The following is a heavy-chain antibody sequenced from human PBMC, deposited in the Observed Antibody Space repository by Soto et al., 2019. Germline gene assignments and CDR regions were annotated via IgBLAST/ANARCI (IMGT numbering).Heavy chain of an antibody. D-gene: IGHD3-3*01. CDR2: ISGSGGST. CDR3: AKDLHLEWLLQEASNDAFDI. J-gene: IGHJ3*02. V-gene: IGHV3-23*01. CDR1: GFTFSSYA. Sequence: HPGGSLRLSCAASGFTFSSYAMSWVRQAPGKGLEWVSAISGSGGSTYYADSVKGRFTISRDNSKNTLYLQMNSLRAEDTAVYYCAKDLHLEWLLQEASNDAFDIWGQGTMVTVSS.